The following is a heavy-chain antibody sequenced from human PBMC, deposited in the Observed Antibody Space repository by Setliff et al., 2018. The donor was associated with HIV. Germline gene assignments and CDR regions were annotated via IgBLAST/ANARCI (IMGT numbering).Heavy chain of an antibody. D-gene: IGHD5-18*01. V-gene: IGHV1-69*05. CDR2: IIPIFGTA. CDR3: ARDPSRWVQLVTRITAFDI. CDR1: GDTLSSYA. Sequence: SVKVSCKTSGDTLSSYAITWVRQAPGQGLEWMGRIIPIFGTADYAQKFQGRVTMTTDTSTRTAYMELRSLRSDDTAVYYCARDPSRWVQLVTRITAFDIWGQGTMVTVSS. J-gene: IGHJ3*02.